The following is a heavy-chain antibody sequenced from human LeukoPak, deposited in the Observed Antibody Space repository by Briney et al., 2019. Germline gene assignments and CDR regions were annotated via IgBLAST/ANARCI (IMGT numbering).Heavy chain of an antibody. CDR3: ARDIYPPIAAAGVTDY. Sequence: PSGTLSLTCAVSGGSISSSNWWSWVRQPPGKGLEWIGEIYHSGSTNYNPSLKSRVTISVDKSKNQFSLKLSSVTAADTAVYYCARDIYPPIAAAGVTDYWGQGTLVTVSS. CDR2: IYHSGST. V-gene: IGHV4-4*02. CDR1: GGSISSSNW. J-gene: IGHJ4*02. D-gene: IGHD6-13*01.